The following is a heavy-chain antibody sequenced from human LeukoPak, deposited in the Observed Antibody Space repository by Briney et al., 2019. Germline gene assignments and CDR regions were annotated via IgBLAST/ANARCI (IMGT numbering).Heavy chain of an antibody. D-gene: IGHD3-16*01. V-gene: IGHV1-46*01. CDR2: INPSGGST. CDR1: GYTFTSYY. CDR3: ARAENTFGGVDLTVNTDAFDI. Sequence: ASVKVSCKASGYTFTSYYMHWVRQAPGQGLEWMGIINPSGGSTSYAQKFQGRVTMTRDMSTSTVYMELSSLRSEDTAVYYCARAENTFGGVDLTVNTDAFDIWGQGTMVTVSS. J-gene: IGHJ3*02.